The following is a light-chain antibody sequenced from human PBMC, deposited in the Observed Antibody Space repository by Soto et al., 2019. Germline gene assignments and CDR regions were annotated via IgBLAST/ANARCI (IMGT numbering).Light chain of an antibody. V-gene: IGKV1-5*01. CDR1: QSISTW. Sequence: DIQMTQSPSTVSASVGDAVTITCRASQSISTWLAWYQQKPGKAPNLLIYDASTLESGGPSGFSGSGSGTEFILTISSLQPDDSATYYCQQYNSYPYTFGQRTKLEIK. CDR3: QQYNSYPYT. J-gene: IGKJ2*01. CDR2: DAS.